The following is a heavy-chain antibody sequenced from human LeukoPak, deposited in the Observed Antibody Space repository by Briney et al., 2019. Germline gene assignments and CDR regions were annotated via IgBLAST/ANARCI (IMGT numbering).Heavy chain of an antibody. D-gene: IGHD3-10*01. J-gene: IGHJ5*02. V-gene: IGHV3-30-3*01. Sequence: PGKSLRLSCAASGFTFSSYAMHWVRQAPGKGLEWVAVISYDGSNKYYGDSVKGRFTISRDNSKNTLYLQMNSLRAEDTAVYYCARDLGGRLGSTNWFDPWGQGTLVTVSS. CDR2: ISYDGSNK. CDR3: ARDLGGRLGSTNWFDP. CDR1: GFTFSSYA.